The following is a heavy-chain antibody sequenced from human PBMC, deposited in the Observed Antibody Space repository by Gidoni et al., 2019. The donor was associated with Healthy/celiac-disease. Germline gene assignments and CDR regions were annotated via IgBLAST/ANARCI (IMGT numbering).Heavy chain of an antibody. CDR3: ATDHGGRGGYYPYYYGMDV. D-gene: IGHD2-15*01. CDR2: FDPEDGET. V-gene: IGHV1-24*01. Sequence: QVQLVQSGAEVKKPGASVKVSCKVSGYTLTEFSMHWGRQAPGKGLEWMGGFDPEDGETIYAQKFQGRVTMTEDTSTDTAYMELSSLRSEDTAVYYCATDHGGRGGYYPYYYGMDVWGQGTTVTVSS. J-gene: IGHJ6*02. CDR1: GYTLTEFS.